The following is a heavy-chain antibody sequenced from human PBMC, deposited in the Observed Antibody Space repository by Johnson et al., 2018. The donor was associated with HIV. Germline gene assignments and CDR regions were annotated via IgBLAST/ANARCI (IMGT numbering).Heavy chain of an antibody. CDR1: GFTFSSYA. CDR3: AKSDSGYDAFDI. Sequence: QVQLVESGGGVVQPGRSLRLSCAASGFTFSSYAMHWVRQAPGKGLEWVAVIWYDGSNKYYADSVKGRFTISRDNSKNTLYLQMNSLRAEDTAVYYCAKSDSGYDAFDIWGQGTMVTVSS. CDR2: IWYDGSNK. J-gene: IGHJ3*02. V-gene: IGHV3-30*18. D-gene: IGHD5-12*01.